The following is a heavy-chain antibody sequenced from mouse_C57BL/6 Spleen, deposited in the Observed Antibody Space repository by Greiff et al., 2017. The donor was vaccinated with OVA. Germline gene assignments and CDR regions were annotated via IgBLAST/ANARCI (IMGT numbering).Heavy chain of an antibody. V-gene: IGHV1-80*01. Sequence: VQLQQSGAELVKPGASVKISCKASGYAFSSYWMNWVKQRPGKGLEWIGQIYPGDGDTNYNGKFKGKATLTAAKSSSTAYMHLNSLISEDSAVYFCAQTARATAWFAYWGQGTLVTVSA. J-gene: IGHJ3*01. CDR2: IYPGDGDT. CDR1: GYAFSSYW. D-gene: IGHD3-2*01. CDR3: AQTARATAWFAY.